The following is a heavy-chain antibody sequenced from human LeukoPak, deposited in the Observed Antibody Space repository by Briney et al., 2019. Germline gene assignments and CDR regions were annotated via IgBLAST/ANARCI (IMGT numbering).Heavy chain of an antibody. CDR3: AKGLFSAYDKYLDS. D-gene: IGHD5-12*01. V-gene: IGHV3-21*04. J-gene: IGHJ4*02. CDR1: GFAFESFT. CDR2: ISDTGRDI. Sequence: GSLRLSCAGSGFAFESFTMTWVRQAPGKGLEWVSLISDTGRDINYADSVRGRFTISRNNTKNSLFLQMDSLRVEDTAIYYCAKGLFSAYDKYLDSWGQGTLVTVSS.